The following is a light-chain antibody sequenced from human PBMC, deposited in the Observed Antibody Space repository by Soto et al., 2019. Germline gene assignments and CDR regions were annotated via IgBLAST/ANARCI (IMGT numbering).Light chain of an antibody. J-gene: IGKJ1*01. Sequence: DIHMTRSPSSLSASLVDIVTLTFLASQSISTYLNWFQKRPGKAPKLLIYGDYTLQDGVPSRFSGSGSETEFTLTISSLQPEDFATYYCQQSFGAPRTFGQGTKV. CDR2: GDY. V-gene: IGKV1-39*01. CDR1: QSISTY. CDR3: QQSFGAPRT.